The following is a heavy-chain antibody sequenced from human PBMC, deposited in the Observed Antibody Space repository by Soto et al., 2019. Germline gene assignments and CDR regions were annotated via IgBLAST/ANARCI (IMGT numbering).Heavy chain of an antibody. J-gene: IGHJ3*02. CDR3: VGEGVGAVAGGDAFDI. CDR2: FSSDGKRK. CDR1: GFTFRNYA. V-gene: IGHV3-30*04. D-gene: IGHD6-19*01. Sequence: QVQLVESGGGVVQPGRSLRLSCAASGFTFRNYAMHWVRQAPGKGLEWVATFSSDGKRKFYAESVKGRFTISRDNSKNLLYLEMNSLSPEDTSLFYCVGEGVGAVAGGDAFDIWGQGTVVAVSS.